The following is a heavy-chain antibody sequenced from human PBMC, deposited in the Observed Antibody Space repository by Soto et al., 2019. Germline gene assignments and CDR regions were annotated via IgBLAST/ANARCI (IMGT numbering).Heavy chain of an antibody. CDR1: GYTFTSYA. V-gene: IGHV1-3*01. Sequence: ASVKVSCKASGYTFTSYAMHWVRQDPGQRLEWMGWINAGNGNTKCSQKFQGRVTITRDTSASTAYMALSSLRSEDTAVYYCARDLRGYCSSTSCPPIDYCGEGTLVTVSS. J-gene: IGHJ4*02. D-gene: IGHD2-2*01. CDR2: INAGNGNT. CDR3: ARDLRGYCSSTSCPPIDY.